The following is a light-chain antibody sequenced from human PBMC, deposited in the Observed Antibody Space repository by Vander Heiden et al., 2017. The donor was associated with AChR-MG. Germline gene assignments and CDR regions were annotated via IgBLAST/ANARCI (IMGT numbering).Light chain of an antibody. J-gene: IGKJ4*01. Sequence: DIVMTQSPDSLAASLGDRATINCKSSHSVLSSSTNKDCLAWYQQKPGQPPKMLIYLAATLASGVPNRFSGSGSGTDFTLTISSLHSEDVAVYYCQRYYETPPSFGGGTKVQI. V-gene: IGKV4-1*01. CDR3: QRYYETPPS. CDR1: HSVLSSSTNKDC. CDR2: LAA.